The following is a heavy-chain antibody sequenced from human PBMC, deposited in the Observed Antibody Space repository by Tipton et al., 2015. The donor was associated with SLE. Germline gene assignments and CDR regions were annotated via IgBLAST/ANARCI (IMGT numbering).Heavy chain of an antibody. CDR3: ARDLNTGGGEGLPPF. J-gene: IGHJ4*02. CDR1: GFTFSSYW. V-gene: IGHV3-7*01. D-gene: IGHD2-8*02. CDR2: IKQDGSEK. Sequence: SLRLSCAASGFTFSSYWMSWVRQAPGKGLEWVANIKQDGSEKYYVDSVKGRFTISRDNAKNSLYLQMNSLRAEDTAVYYCARDLNTGGGEGLPPFWGQGTLVTVSS.